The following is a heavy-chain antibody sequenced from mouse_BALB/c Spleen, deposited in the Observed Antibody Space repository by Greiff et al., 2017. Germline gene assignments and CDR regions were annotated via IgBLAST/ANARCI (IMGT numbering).Heavy chain of an antibody. D-gene: IGHD2-4*01. V-gene: IGHV5-6*01. J-gene: IGHJ3*01. Sequence: VQVGESGGDLVKPGGSLKLSCAASGFTFRSYGMSWVRQTPDKRLEWVATISSGGSYTYYPDSVKGRFTISRDNAKNTLYLQMSSLKSEDTAMYYCARVYYDYDKAWFAYWGQGTLVTVSA. CDR2: ISSGGSYT. CDR3: ARVYYDYDKAWFAY. CDR1: GFTFRSYG.